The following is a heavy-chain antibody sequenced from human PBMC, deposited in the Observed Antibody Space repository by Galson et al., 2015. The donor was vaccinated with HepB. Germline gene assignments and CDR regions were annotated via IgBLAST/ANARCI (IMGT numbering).Heavy chain of an antibody. CDR2: IRSKAYGGTT. J-gene: IGHJ4*02. D-gene: IGHD3-3*01. CDR1: GPTPGDPA. CDR3: TRLRFLEWLLSYPAFDY. V-gene: IGHV3-49*03. Sequence: TPRLPCPATGPTPGDPATSWSRKAPGKGLEWVGLIRSKAYGGTTEYAASVKGRFTISRDDSKSIAYLQMNSLITEDTAVYYCTRLRFLEWLLSYPAFDYWGQGTLVTVSS.